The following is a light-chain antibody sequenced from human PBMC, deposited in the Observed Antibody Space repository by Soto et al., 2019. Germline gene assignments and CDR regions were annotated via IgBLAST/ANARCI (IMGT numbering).Light chain of an antibody. CDR3: QQYDNLPIT. V-gene: IGKV1-33*01. Sequence: DIQMTQSPSSLSASVGDSVTITCQASQDISNYLNWYQQKPGKAPKLLIYVASNLETGVPSRFSGSESGTDLTFTISSLQPEDIAAYYWQQYDNLPITFGQGIGLEMK. J-gene: IGKJ5*01. CDR1: QDISNY. CDR2: VAS.